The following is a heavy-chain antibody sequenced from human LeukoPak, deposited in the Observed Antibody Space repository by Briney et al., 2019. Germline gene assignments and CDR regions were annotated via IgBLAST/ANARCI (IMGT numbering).Heavy chain of an antibody. CDR1: GGTFSSYA. J-gene: IGHJ5*02. V-gene: IGHV1-69*13. D-gene: IGHD3-10*01. Sequence: GASVKVSCKASGGTFSSYAISWVRQAPGQGLEWMGGIIPIFGTANYAQKFQGRVTITADESTSTAYMELSSLRSEDTAVYYCARDILWFVGFDPWGQGTLVTVSS. CDR3: ARDILWFVGFDP. CDR2: IIPIFGTA.